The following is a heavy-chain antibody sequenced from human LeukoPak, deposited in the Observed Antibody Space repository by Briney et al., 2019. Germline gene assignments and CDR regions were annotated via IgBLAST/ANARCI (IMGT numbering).Heavy chain of an antibody. CDR3: ARGKRLEY. V-gene: IGHV6-1*01. J-gene: IGHJ4*02. CDR2: TYYRTKWYT. CDR1: GDSVSSSSAA. D-gene: IGHD5-12*01. Sequence: SQTLSLTCAISGDSVSSSSAAWNWFRQSPSRGLEWLGRTYYRTKWYTEYAVSVRSRITNNPDTSKHQFCLQLNSVTPEDTAVYYCARGKRLEYWGEGTLDSVSS.